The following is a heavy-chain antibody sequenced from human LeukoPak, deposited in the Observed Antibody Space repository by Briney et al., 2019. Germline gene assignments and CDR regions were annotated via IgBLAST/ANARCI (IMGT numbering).Heavy chain of an antibody. Sequence: GGSLRLSCAASGLTVSSNYMSWVRQAPGKGLEWVSVIYSGGSTYYADSVKGRFTISRHNSKNTLYLQMNSLRAEDTAVYYCARESQQLNDAFDIWGQGTMVTVSS. CDR3: ARESQQLNDAFDI. CDR1: GLTVSSNY. V-gene: IGHV3-53*04. CDR2: IYSGGST. D-gene: IGHD6-13*01. J-gene: IGHJ3*02.